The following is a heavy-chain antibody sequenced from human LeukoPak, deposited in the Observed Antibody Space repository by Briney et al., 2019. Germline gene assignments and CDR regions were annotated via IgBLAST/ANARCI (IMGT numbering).Heavy chain of an antibody. CDR2: IIPIFGTA. D-gene: IGHD4-17*01. Sequence: GASVKVSCKASGGTFISYAISWVRQAPGQGLEWMGGIIPIFGTANYAQKFQGRVTITADESTSTAYMELSSLRSEDTAVYYCARLIGDDYGDYVAYFDYWGQGTLVTVSS. CDR1: GGTFISYA. CDR3: ARLIGDDYGDYVAYFDY. J-gene: IGHJ4*02. V-gene: IGHV1-69*13.